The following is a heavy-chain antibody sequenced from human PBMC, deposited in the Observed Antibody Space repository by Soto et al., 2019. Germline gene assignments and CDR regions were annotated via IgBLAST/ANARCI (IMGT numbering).Heavy chain of an antibody. Sequence: QLQLQESGPGLVKPSETLSLTCTVSGGSISSSSYYWGWIRQPPGKGLEWIGSIYYSGSTYYNPSLKSRVTISVDTSKNQFSLKMSSVTAADTAVYYCARLNGRVTGTTVDYWGQGTLVTVSS. CDR3: ARLNGRVTGTTVDY. CDR1: GGSISSSSYY. J-gene: IGHJ4*02. CDR2: IYYSGST. V-gene: IGHV4-39*01. D-gene: IGHD1-7*01.